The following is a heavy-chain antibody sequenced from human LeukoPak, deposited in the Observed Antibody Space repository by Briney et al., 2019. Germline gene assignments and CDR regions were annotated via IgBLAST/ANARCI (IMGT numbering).Heavy chain of an antibody. V-gene: IGHV4-61*08. CDR2: IYYSGST. CDR3: ARLKQPYYDFWSGYCWFDP. CDR1: GGSISTGDYY. D-gene: IGHD3-3*01. J-gene: IGHJ5*02. Sequence: SETLSLTCTVSGGSISTGDYYWSWIRQPPGKGLEWIGYIYYSGSTNYNPSLKSRVTISVDTSKNQFSLKLSSVTAADTAVYYCARLKQPYYDFWSGYCWFDPWGQGSLVTVSS.